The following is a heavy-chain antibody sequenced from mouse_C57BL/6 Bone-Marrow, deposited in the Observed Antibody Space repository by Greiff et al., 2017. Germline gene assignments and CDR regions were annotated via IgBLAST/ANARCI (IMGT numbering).Heavy chain of an antibody. D-gene: IGHD2-3*01. CDR2: IDPEIGDT. J-gene: IGHJ2*01. CDR3: SSFDGNYFDF. Sequence: LQQSGAELVRPGASVKLSCTASGFKIKDDYIHWVKQRPEQGLEWIGWIDPEIGDTEYASKFQGKATITSDTSSNTAYLQLSSLTSEDTAVYYCSSFDGNYFDFWGQGTPLTVAS. V-gene: IGHV14-4*01. CDR1: GFKIKDDY.